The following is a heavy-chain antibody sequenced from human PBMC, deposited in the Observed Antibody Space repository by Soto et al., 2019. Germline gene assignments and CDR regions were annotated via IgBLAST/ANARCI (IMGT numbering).Heavy chain of an antibody. V-gene: IGHV4-59*08. CDR2: IYYSGST. J-gene: IGHJ4*02. Sequence: QVQLQESGPGLVKPSETLSLTCTVSGGSISSWYWSWIRQPPGKGLEWIGYIYYSGSTNYNPSLXSXAXIXXDTSKNQFSLKLSSVTAADTAVYYCARRYGSSFDYWGQGTLVTVSS. CDR3: ARRYGSSFDY. CDR1: GGSISSWY. D-gene: IGHD5-12*01.